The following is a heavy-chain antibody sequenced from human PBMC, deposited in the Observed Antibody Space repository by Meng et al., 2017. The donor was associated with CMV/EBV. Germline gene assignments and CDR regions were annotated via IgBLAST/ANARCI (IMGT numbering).Heavy chain of an antibody. CDR1: GGSFSGYY. D-gene: IGHD3-3*01. CDR3: AKDSATIFGVGVLMDV. CDR2: INHSGST. V-gene: IGHV4-34*01. J-gene: IGHJ6*02. Sequence: SETLSLTCAVYGGSFSGYYWSWIRQPPGKGLEWIGEINHSGSTNYNPSLKSRVTISVDTSKNQFSLKLSSVTAADTAVYYCAKDSATIFGVGVLMDVWGQGTTVTVSS.